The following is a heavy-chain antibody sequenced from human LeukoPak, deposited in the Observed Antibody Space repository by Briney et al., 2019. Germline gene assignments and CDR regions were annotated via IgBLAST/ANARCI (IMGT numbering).Heavy chain of an antibody. D-gene: IGHD3-10*02. V-gene: IGHV3-48*03. CDR3: ARGDLVRGVIRYYYYYMDV. J-gene: IGHJ6*03. CDR1: GFTFSSYE. CDR2: ISSSGSTI. Sequence: GGSVRLSCAASGFTFSSYEMNWVRQAPGKGLEWVSYISSSGSTIYYADSVKGRFTISRDNAKNSLYLQMNSLRAEDTAVYYCARGDLVRGVIRYYYYYMDVWGKGTTVTISS.